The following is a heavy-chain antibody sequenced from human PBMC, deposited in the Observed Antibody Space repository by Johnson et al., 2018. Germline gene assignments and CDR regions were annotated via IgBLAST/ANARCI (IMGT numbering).Heavy chain of an antibody. Sequence: VQLVESGGGLVQPGGSLRLSCAASAVTVNSNYMSWVRQAPGKGLEWVSSIYRNGDTYYAESVKGRFSLSRDYSKNTLYLQMNSRRTEDTAVYYCANYMDGRGKGTPVTVAS. CDR1: AVTVNSNY. V-gene: IGHV3-66*02. CDR2: IYRNGDT. CDR3: ANYMDG. J-gene: IGHJ6*03.